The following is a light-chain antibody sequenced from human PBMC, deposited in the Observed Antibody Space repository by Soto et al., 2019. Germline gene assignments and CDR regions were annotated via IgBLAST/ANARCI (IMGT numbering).Light chain of an antibody. CDR2: DDR. V-gene: IGLV3-21*02. CDR3: QVWDSGSDHLDV. Sequence: SYELTQPPSVSVAPGQTARLTCGGTNIGSKNVHWYQQKPGQAPVLVVYDDRDRPSGIPERFSGSNPGNTASLTISRVEAGDEADYYCQVWDSGSDHLDVFGSGTKVTVL. J-gene: IGLJ1*01. CDR1: NIGSKN.